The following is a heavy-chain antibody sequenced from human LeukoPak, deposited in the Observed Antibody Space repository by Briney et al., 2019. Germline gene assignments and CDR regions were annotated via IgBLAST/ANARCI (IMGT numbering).Heavy chain of an antibody. CDR1: GYTFTSYY. CDR3: AEARHYYDSSGYLVLAN. D-gene: IGHD3-22*01. Sequence: ASVKVSCKASGYTFTSYYMHWVRQAPGQGLEWMGIINPSGGSTSYAQKFQGRVTMTRDTSTSTVYMELSSLRSEDTAVYYCAEARHYYDSSGYLVLANWGQGTLVTVSS. V-gene: IGHV1-46*03. J-gene: IGHJ4*02. CDR2: INPSGGST.